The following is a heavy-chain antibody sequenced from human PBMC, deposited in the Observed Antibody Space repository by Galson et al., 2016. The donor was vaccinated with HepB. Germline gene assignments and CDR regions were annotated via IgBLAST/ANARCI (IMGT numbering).Heavy chain of an antibody. V-gene: IGHV4-61*09. Sequence: LSLTCAVSGDSTSSGSYYWSWIRRPAGEGLEWIGHISTSGRTKYNPPLKDRVTISLDTSKNQFSLSLNSVTAADTAVYYCARGITPFLRFDPWGQGTLVTVSS. CDR3: ARGITPFLRFDP. CDR2: ISTSGRT. J-gene: IGHJ5*02. CDR1: GDSTSSGSYY.